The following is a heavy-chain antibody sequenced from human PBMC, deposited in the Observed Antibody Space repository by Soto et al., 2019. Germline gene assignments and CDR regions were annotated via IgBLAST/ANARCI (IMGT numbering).Heavy chain of an antibody. Sequence: GGSLRLSCAASGFTFSSYAMHWVRQAPGKGLEWVAVISYDGSNKYYADSVKGRFTISRDNSKNTLYLQMNSLRAEDTAVYYCARDEYDSSGYYLIAGFDYWGQGTLVTVSS. J-gene: IGHJ4*02. CDR3: ARDEYDSSGYYLIAGFDY. V-gene: IGHV3-30-3*01. D-gene: IGHD3-22*01. CDR2: ISYDGSNK. CDR1: GFTFSSYA.